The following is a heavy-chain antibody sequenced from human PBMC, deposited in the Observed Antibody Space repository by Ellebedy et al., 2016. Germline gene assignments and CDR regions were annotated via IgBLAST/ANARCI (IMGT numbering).Heavy chain of an antibody. D-gene: IGHD1-14*01. Sequence: ASVKVSCKASGYTFTSYYMHWVRQAPGQGLEWMGIINPSGGSTSYAQKLQGRVTMTRDTSTSTVYMELSSLRSEDTAVYYCARVSVQGSTTDAFDIWGQGTMVTVSS. J-gene: IGHJ3*02. CDR3: ARVSVQGSTTDAFDI. CDR2: INPSGGST. CDR1: GYTFTSYY. V-gene: IGHV1-46*04.